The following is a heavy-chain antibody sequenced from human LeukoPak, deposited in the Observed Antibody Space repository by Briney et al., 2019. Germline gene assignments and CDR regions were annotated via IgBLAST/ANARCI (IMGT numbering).Heavy chain of an antibody. J-gene: IGHJ4*02. CDR1: GGSISSSSYY. CDR2: IYYSGST. Sequence: PSETLSLTCTVSGGSISSSSYYWGWIRQPPGKGLEWIGSIYYSGSTYYNPSLKSRVTISVDTSKNQFSLKLSSVTAADTAVYYCARRCTSSWCFDYWGQGTLVSVSS. D-gene: IGHD6-13*01. V-gene: IGHV4-39*01. CDR3: ARRCTSSWCFDY.